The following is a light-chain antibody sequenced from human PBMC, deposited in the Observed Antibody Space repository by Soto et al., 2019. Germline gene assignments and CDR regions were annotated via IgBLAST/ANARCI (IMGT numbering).Light chain of an antibody. CDR1: SSDVGGYNY. Sequence: ALTQPASVSGSPGQSITISCTGTSSDVGGYNYVSWYQQHPGKAPKLMIYDVSNRPSGVSNRFSGSKSGNTASLTISGLQAEDEADYYCNSYTTSSTYVFGTGTKVTVL. CDR2: DVS. V-gene: IGLV2-14*01. CDR3: NSYTTSSTYV. J-gene: IGLJ1*01.